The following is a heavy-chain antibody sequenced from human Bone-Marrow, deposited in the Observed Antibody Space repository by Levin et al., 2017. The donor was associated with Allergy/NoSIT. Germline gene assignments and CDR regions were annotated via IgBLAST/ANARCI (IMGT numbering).Heavy chain of an antibody. CDR1: GFTFSAYY. D-gene: IGHD6-19*01. CDR2: ISSGSSFI. CDR3: AKAVAGTVIDY. V-gene: IGHV3-21*01. Sequence: GGSLRLSCAASGFTFSAYYMTWVRQAPGKGLEWVSSISSGSSFIYYENSLKGRFTISRDNAKNSLYLQMNGLRVEDTAIYYCAKAVAGTVIDYWGQGTLVTVSS. J-gene: IGHJ4*02.